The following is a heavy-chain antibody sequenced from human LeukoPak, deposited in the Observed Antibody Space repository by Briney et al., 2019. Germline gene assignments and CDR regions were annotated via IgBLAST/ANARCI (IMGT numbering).Heavy chain of an antibody. CDR3: AEVNSRDGYNSGAFDI. J-gene: IGHJ3*02. CDR1: GFTFDDYA. Sequence: PGGSLRLSCAASGFTFDDYAMHWVRQAPGKGLEWVSGISWNSGSIGYADSVKGRFTISRGNAKNSLYLQMNSLRAEDMALYYCAEVNSRDGYNSGAFDIWGQGTMVTVSS. V-gene: IGHV3-9*03. CDR2: ISWNSGSI. D-gene: IGHD5-24*01.